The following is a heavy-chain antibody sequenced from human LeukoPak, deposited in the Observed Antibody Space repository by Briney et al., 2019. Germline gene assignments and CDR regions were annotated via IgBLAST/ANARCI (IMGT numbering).Heavy chain of an antibody. Sequence: ASVKVSCKASGYTFTSYGISWVRQAPGQGVEWMGWISAYNGNTNYAQKLQGRVTMTTDTSTSTAYMELRSLRSDDTAVYYCARSYDSSGYHTEYYFDYWGQGTLVTVSS. CDR3: ARSYDSSGYHTEYYFDY. CDR1: GYTFTSYG. V-gene: IGHV1-18*01. CDR2: ISAYNGNT. D-gene: IGHD3-22*01. J-gene: IGHJ4*02.